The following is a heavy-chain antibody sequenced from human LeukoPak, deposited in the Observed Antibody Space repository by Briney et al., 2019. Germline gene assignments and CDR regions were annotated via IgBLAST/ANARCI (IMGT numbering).Heavy chain of an antibody. CDR3: ARDGVPIVVVPAAINWFDP. CDR2: MWYDGSNK. D-gene: IGHD2-2*01. V-gene: IGHV3-33*01. J-gene: IGHJ5*02. CDR1: GFTFSSYG. Sequence: LSGRSLRLSCAASGFTFSSYGMHWVRQAPGKGLEWVAVMWYDGSNKYYADSVKGRFTISRDNSKNTLYLQMNSLRAEDTAVYYCARDGVPIVVVPAAINWFDPWGQGTLVTVSS.